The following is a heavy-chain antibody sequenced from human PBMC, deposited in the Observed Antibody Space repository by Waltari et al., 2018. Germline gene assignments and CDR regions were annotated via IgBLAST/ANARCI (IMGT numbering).Heavy chain of an antibody. Sequence: EVQLVESGGGLVQPGGSLRLSCAASGFTFSTYWMSWVRQAPGKGLEWVANIKQDGSEKYYVDSVKGRFTISRDNAKNSLFLQMSTLRAEDTAVYFCARAFDFLIGYHDYWGQGTLVTVSS. V-gene: IGHV3-7*04. CDR2: IKQDGSEK. D-gene: IGHD3-3*01. CDR3: ARAFDFLIGYHDY. J-gene: IGHJ4*02. CDR1: GFTFSTYW.